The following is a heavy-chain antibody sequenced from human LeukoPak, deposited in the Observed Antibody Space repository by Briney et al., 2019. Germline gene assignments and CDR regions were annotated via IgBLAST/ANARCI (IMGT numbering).Heavy chain of an antibody. Sequence: ASVKVSCKASGYTLTSYDINWVRQATGQGLEWMGWMNPNSGNTGYAQKFQGRVTITRNTSISTAYMELSSLRSEDTAVYYCARGGVLRFLEWDYNWFDPWGQGTLVTVSS. CDR1: GYTLTSYD. CDR2: MNPNSGNT. CDR3: ARGGVLRFLEWDYNWFDP. V-gene: IGHV1-8*03. J-gene: IGHJ5*02. D-gene: IGHD3-3*01.